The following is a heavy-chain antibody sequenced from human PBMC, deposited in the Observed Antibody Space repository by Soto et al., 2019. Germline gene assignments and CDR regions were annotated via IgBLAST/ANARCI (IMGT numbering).Heavy chain of an antibody. J-gene: IGHJ4*02. D-gene: IGHD3-9*01. CDR2: IYYSGST. V-gene: IGHV4-59*01. CDR1: GGSISSYY. Sequence: SETLSLTCTVAGGSISSYYWSWIRQPPGKGLEWIGYIYYSGSTNYNPSLKSRVTISVDTSKNQFSLKLISVTAADTAVYYCAREETLRYFGDFDYWGQGTLVSVSS. CDR3: AREETLRYFGDFDY.